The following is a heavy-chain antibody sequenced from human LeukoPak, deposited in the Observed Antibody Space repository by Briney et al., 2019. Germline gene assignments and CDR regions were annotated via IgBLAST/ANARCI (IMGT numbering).Heavy chain of an antibody. CDR3: ARDRYSSSSFDY. J-gene: IGHJ4*02. D-gene: IGHD6-6*01. CDR2: INWDGGST. CDR1: GFIFDDYG. Sequence: PGGSLRLFCAASGFIFDDYGMSWVRQAPGKGLEWVSGINWDGGSTGYADSVKGRFTISRDNAKNSLYLQMNSLRAEDTALYYCARDRYSSSSFDYWGQGTLVTVSS. V-gene: IGHV3-20*04.